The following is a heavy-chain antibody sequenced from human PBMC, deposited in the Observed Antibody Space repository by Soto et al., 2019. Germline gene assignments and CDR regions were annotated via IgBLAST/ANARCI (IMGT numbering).Heavy chain of an antibody. D-gene: IGHD3-10*01. CDR1: GHTFTNYY. V-gene: IGHV1-46*01. J-gene: IGHJ6*02. CDR2: VSPSGDGP. CDR3: ASMDYSYYYGMDV. Sequence: ASVKVSCKASGHTFTNYYMHWVRQAPGQGLEWMGVVSPSGDGPTFAQKFQGRVTMTRDTSTSTVYMELSSLRFEDTAVYYCASMDYSYYYGMDVWGQGIMVTVSS.